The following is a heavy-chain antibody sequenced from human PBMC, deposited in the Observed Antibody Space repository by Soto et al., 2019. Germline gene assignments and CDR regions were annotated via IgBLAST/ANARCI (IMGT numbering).Heavy chain of an antibody. CDR2: IYYSGST. CDR3: ASGDYDFWSGYDYNWFDP. Sequence: SETLSLTCTVSGGSISSSSYYWGWIRQPPGKGLEWIGSIYYSGSTYYNPSLKSRVTISVDTSKNQFSLKLSSVTAADTAVYYCASGDYDFWSGYDYNWFDPWGQGTLVTVSS. CDR1: GGSISSSSYY. J-gene: IGHJ5*02. V-gene: IGHV4-39*01. D-gene: IGHD3-3*01.